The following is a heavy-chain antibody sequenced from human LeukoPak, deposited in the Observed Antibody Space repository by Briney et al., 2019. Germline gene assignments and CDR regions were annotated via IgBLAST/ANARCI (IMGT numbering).Heavy chain of an antibody. CDR3: ASCRGSSWYEFDY. CDR1: GYLFIGQF. CDR2: IIPIFGTA. J-gene: IGHJ4*02. D-gene: IGHD6-13*01. V-gene: IGHV1-69*06. Sequence: ASVKVSCKASGYLFIGQFLHWVRQAPGQGLEWMGGIIPIFGTANYAQKFQGRVTITADKSTSTAYMGLSSLRSEDTAVYYCASCRGSSWYEFDYWGQGTLVTVSS.